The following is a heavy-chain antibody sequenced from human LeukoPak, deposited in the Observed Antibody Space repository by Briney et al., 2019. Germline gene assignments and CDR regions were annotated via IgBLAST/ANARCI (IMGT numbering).Heavy chain of an antibody. J-gene: IGHJ5*02. V-gene: IGHV4-30-4*01. CDR3: ARQLTHPYWFDP. CDR2: ISYSGST. CDR1: GASISSGDYY. Sequence: SETLSLTCAVSGASISSGDYYWSWVRQPPQKGLEWIGYISYSGSTYYNPSLKSRVTISIDTSKNQFSLKLSSVTAADTAVYYCARQLTHPYWFDPWGQGTLVTVSS. D-gene: IGHD2-2*01.